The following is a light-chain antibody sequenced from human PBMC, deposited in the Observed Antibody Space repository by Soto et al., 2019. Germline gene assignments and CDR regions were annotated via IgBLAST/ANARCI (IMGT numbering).Light chain of an antibody. V-gene: IGLV2-23*01. CDR2: EAT. J-gene: IGLJ3*02. CDR1: SSDVGSYNH. Sequence: QSVLTQPASVSGSPGQSITISCTGTSSDVGSYNHVSWYQQVPGTAPKLMISEATKRPSGVSTRFSGSKSGNTASLTISGLQAEDEADYYCCSYAGSSTWVFGGGTQLTVL. CDR3: CSYAGSSTWV.